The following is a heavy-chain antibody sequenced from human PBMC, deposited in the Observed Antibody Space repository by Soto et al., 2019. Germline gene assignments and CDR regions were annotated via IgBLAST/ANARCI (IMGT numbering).Heavy chain of an antibody. J-gene: IGHJ4*02. CDR3: ASERGGYSSDF. CDR1: GFSFSSYW. Sequence: EVQLVESGGGLVQPGGSLRLSCAASGFSFSSYWMHWLRQVPGKGLVWVSRINGDGEYTNYADSVKGRITISRDNAKNTLNQQMSSLRAEATVVYCGASERGGYSSDFWGQGTLVTVSS. V-gene: IGHV3-74*01. CDR2: INGDGEYT. D-gene: IGHD2-15*01.